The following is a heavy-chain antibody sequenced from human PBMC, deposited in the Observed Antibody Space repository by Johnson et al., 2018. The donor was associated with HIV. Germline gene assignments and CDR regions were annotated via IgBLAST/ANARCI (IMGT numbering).Heavy chain of an antibody. D-gene: IGHD2-2*02. Sequence: VQLVESGGGLVQPGRSLRLSCAASGFTFDDYAMHWVRQAPGKGLEWVSGSSWNSGNIGYADSVKGRFTISRDNAKNSRYLQMNSLRAEDTALYYCAKDLRASIPTSSSAFDIWGQGTMVTVSS. CDR1: GFTFDDYA. CDR2: SSWNSGNI. CDR3: AKDLRASIPTSSSAFDI. V-gene: IGHV3-9*01. J-gene: IGHJ3*02.